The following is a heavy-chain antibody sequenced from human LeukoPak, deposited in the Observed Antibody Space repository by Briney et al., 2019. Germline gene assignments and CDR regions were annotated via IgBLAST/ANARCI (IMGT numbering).Heavy chain of an antibody. CDR2: INPNSGGT. V-gene: IGHV1-2*02. D-gene: IGHD6-13*01. CDR1: GYTFTGYY. J-gene: IGHJ4*02. Sequence: ASVKVSCKASGYTFTGYYMHWVRQAPGQGLEWMGWINPNSGGTNYAQKLQGRVTMTRDTSISTAYMELSRLRSDDTAVYYCARDQSLAAAGTVDYWGRGNLDTVSS. CDR3: ARDQSLAAAGTVDY.